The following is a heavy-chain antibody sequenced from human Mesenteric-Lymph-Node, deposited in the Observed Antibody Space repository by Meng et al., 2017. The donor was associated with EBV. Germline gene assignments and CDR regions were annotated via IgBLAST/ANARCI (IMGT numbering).Heavy chain of an antibody. CDR3: ARGYGSGHL. V-gene: IGHV4-34*01. CDR1: GGSFSGYY. D-gene: IGHD3-10*01. Sequence: VQLQQWGAGLLKPSETLSLPCAVYGGSFSGYYWSWIRQPPGKGLEWIGEINHSGSTNYNPSLKSRVTISIDTSKNQFSLKLSSVTAADTAVYYCARGYGSGHLWGQGTLVTVSS. CDR2: INHSGST. J-gene: IGHJ4*02.